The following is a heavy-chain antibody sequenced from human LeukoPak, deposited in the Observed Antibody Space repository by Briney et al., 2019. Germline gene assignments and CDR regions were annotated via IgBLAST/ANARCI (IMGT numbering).Heavy chain of an antibody. CDR1: GFTFSSHW. D-gene: IGHD4-17*01. V-gene: IGHV3-74*01. Sequence: GGSLRLSCAASGFTFSSHWMHWVRQTPGKGLVWVSRISSDASTTNYADSVKGRFTISRDNAKNTLYLQMISLRAGDTAVYYCARETTAPGNYFDSWGQGTLVTVSS. J-gene: IGHJ4*02. CDR2: ISSDASTT. CDR3: ARETTAPGNYFDS.